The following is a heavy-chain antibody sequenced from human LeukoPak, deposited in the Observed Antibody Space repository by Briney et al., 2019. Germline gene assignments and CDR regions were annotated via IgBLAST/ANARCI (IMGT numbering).Heavy chain of an antibody. V-gene: IGHV3-7*04. Sequence: GGSLRLSCVASGFSFSTYAIHWVRQAPGKGLEWVANIKQDGSEKYYVDSVKGRFTISRDNAKNSLYLQMNSLRGEDTAVYYCARGHTMIAFGGGQGTLVTVSS. D-gene: IGHD3-22*01. CDR2: IKQDGSEK. J-gene: IGHJ4*02. CDR1: GFSFSTYA. CDR3: ARGHTMIAFG.